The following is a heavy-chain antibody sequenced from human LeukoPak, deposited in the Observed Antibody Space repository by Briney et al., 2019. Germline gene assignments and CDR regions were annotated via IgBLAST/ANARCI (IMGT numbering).Heavy chain of an antibody. V-gene: IGHV4-31*03. CDR3: ARVCTNGVFLRNNWFDP. CDR2: IYYSGST. Sequence: PSETLSLTCTVSGGSLSSGGYYWSWIRQHPGKGLEWIGYIYYSGSTYYNPSLKSRVTISVDTSKNQFSLKLSSVTAADTAVYYCARVCTNGVFLRNNWFDPWGQGTLVTVSS. CDR1: GGSLSSGGYY. D-gene: IGHD2-8*01. J-gene: IGHJ5*02.